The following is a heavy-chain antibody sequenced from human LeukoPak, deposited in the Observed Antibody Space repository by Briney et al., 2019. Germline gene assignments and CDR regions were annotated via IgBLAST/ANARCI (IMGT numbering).Heavy chain of an antibody. CDR2: IYYSGST. Sequence: PSETLSLTCTVSGGSVSSGSYYWSWIRQPPGKGPEWIGYIYYSGSTNYNPSLKSRVTISVDTSKNQFSLKLSSVTAADTAVYYCARGSIAPKTYYYGSGSLGYFDYWGQGTLVTVSS. V-gene: IGHV4-61*01. D-gene: IGHD3-10*01. J-gene: IGHJ4*02. CDR3: ARGSIAPKTYYYGSGSLGYFDY. CDR1: GGSVSSGSYY.